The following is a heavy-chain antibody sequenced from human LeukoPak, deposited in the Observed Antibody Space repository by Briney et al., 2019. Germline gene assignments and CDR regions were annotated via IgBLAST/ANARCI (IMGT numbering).Heavy chain of an antibody. V-gene: IGHV1-69*04. Sequence: GASVKVSCKASGGTFSSYAISWVRQAPGQGLEWMGRIIPILGIANYAQKFQGRVTITADKSTSTAYMELSSLRSEDTAVYYCAANYYDSSGYYPPYYYGMDVWGQGTTVTVSS. CDR1: GGTFSSYA. D-gene: IGHD3-22*01. CDR3: AANYYDSSGYYPPYYYGMDV. J-gene: IGHJ6*02. CDR2: IIPILGIA.